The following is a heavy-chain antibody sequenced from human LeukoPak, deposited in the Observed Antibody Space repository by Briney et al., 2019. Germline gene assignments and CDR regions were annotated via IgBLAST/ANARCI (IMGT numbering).Heavy chain of an antibody. CDR2: FDPEDGEA. Sequence: ASVKVSCKVSGYTLTELSMHWVRQAPGKGLEWMGGFDPEDGEAIYAQKFQGRVTMTEDTSTDTAYMELSSLRSEDTAVYYCARGLYGSGSYQLGYWGQGTLVTVSS. J-gene: IGHJ4*02. CDR1: GYTLTELS. D-gene: IGHD3-10*01. CDR3: ARGLYGSGSYQLGY. V-gene: IGHV1-24*01.